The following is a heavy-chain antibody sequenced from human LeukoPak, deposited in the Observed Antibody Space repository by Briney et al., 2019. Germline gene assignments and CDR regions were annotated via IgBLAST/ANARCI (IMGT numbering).Heavy chain of an antibody. D-gene: IGHD5-24*01. Sequence: PSETLSLTCTVSGGSISSYYWSWIRQLPGKGLEWIGYIYYSGSTNYNPSLKSRVTISVDTSKNQFSLKLSSVTAADTAAYYCARGGRWLQLHAGLFDYWGQGTLVTVSS. V-gene: IGHV4-59*01. CDR2: IYYSGST. CDR1: GGSISSYY. J-gene: IGHJ4*02. CDR3: ARGGRWLQLHAGLFDY.